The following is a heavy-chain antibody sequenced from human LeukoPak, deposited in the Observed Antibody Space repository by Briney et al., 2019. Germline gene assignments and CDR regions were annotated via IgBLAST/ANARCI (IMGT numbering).Heavy chain of an antibody. D-gene: IGHD2-15*01. J-gene: IGHJ5*02. CDR2: INHSGST. V-gene: IGHV4-34*01. CDR3: ARSPPRVYCSGGSCYSLDWFDP. CDR1: GGSFSGYY. Sequence: SEXLSLTCAVYGGSFSGYYWSWIRQPPGKGLEWIGEINHSGSTNYNPSLKSRVTISVDTSKNQFSLKLSSVTAADTAVYYCARSPPRVYCSGGSCYSLDWFDPWGQGTLVTVSS.